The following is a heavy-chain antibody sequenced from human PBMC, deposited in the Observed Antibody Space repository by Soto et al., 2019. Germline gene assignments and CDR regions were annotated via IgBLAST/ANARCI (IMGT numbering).Heavy chain of an antibody. Sequence: QVHLHESRPGLVKPSETLSPTCSVSGGTISGYFWTWIRQPAGKGLEWFGRIYSSGNTQYNPSLQSRVTMSLDTSNSQFPLRLTSVTAAGTAVYYCARGQRFSDWFDPWGQGTLVTVSS. CDR3: ARGQRFSDWFDP. D-gene: IGHD3-3*01. CDR1: GGTISGYF. V-gene: IGHV4-4*07. J-gene: IGHJ5*02. CDR2: IYSSGNT.